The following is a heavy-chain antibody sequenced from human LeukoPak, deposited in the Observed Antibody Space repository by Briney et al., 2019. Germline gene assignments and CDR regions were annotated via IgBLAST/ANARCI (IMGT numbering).Heavy chain of an antibody. CDR2: ISGSGGST. V-gene: IGHV3-23*01. Sequence: GGSLRLSCAASGFTFSSYAMSWVRQAPGKGLEWVSAISGSGGSTYYADSVRGRFTISRDNSKNTLYLQMNSLRAEDTAVYYCAKGVYCSSTSCYDLYGMDVWGQGTTVTVSS. J-gene: IGHJ6*02. CDR1: GFTFSSYA. D-gene: IGHD2-2*01. CDR3: AKGVYCSSTSCYDLYGMDV.